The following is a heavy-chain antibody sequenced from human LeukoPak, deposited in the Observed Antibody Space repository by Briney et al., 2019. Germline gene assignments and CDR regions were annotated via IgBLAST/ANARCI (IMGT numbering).Heavy chain of an antibody. CDR2: IKQDGSEK. D-gene: IGHD1-26*01. V-gene: IGHV3-7*01. CDR3: ARHPRTTQSIVGATFYYYYYYMDV. J-gene: IGHJ6*03. CDR1: GFTFSSYW. Sequence: GGSLRLSCAASGFTFSSYWMSWVRQAPGKGLEWVANIKQDGSEKYYVDSVKGRFTISRDNAKNSLYLQMNSLRAEDTAVYYCARHPRTTQSIVGATFYYYYYYMDVWGKGTTVTVSS.